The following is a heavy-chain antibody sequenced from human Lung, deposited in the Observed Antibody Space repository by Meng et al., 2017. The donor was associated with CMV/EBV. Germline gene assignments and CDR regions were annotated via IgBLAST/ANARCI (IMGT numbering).Heavy chain of an antibody. J-gene: IGHJ4*02. D-gene: IGHD1-26*01. V-gene: IGHV4-4*02. CDR1: GVSISSNIR. CDR3: ARGKQDAWELLAY. Sequence: AQLQYAGSGPVKPYGTLSLPCGVSGVSISSNIRWTLVRHPPGKGLEWIGDIDDSGSTNYNPSLNSRISISLDKSKNHFSLKVNSVTAADTAVYYCARGKQDAWELLAYWGQGALVTVSS. CDR2: IDDSGST.